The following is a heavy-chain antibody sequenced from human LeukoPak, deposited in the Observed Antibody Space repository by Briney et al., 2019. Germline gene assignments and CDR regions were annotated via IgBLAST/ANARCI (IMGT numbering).Heavy chain of an antibody. CDR3: ARDFGDIVVVVAATRIGSSGMDV. D-gene: IGHD2-15*01. Sequence: GGSLRLSCAASGFTFSSDSMNWVRQAPGKGLEWVSSISSSSSYIYYADSVKGRFTISRDNAKNSLYLQMNSLRAEDTAVYYCARDFGDIVVVVAATRIGSSGMDVWGQGTTVTVSS. J-gene: IGHJ6*02. CDR1: GFTFSSDS. CDR2: ISSSSSYI. V-gene: IGHV3-21*01.